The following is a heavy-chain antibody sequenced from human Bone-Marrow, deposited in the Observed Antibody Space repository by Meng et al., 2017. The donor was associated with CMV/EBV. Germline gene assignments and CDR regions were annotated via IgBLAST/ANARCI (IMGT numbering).Heavy chain of an antibody. CDR2: INPDSGGT. V-gene: IGHV1-2*02. CDR3: ARDGPGRFLDQTPSGGMDV. Sequence: ASVKVSCKASGYTFSAYYMHWVRQAPGQGLEWMGWINPDSGGTDYAQNFQGRVTMTRDTSISTAYMDLSRLRSDDTAVYYCARDGPGRFLDQTPSGGMDVWGQGTTVTVSS. D-gene: IGHD3/OR15-3a*01. CDR1: GYTFSAYY. J-gene: IGHJ6*02.